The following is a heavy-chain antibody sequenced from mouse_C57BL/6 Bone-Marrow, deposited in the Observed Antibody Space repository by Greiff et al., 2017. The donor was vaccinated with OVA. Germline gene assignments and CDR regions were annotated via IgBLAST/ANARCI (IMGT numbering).Heavy chain of an antibody. Sequence: VQLKESGPELVKPGASVKISCKASGYSFTGYYMNWVKQSPEKSLEWIGEINPSTGGTTYNQKFKAKATLTVDKSSSTAYMQLKSLTSEDSAVYYCARGDYDRIFDYWGQGTTLTVSS. J-gene: IGHJ2*01. D-gene: IGHD2-4*01. CDR1: GYSFTGYY. CDR2: INPSTGGT. V-gene: IGHV1-42*01. CDR3: ARGDYDRIFDY.